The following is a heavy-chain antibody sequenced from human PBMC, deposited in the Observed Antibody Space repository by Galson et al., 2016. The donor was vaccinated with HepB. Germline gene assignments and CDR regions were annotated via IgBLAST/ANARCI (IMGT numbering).Heavy chain of an antibody. J-gene: IGHJ3*02. V-gene: IGHV3-7*04. CDR2: IKGDGSQK. CDR3: ARDTTYYDSSGYKDVFDI. D-gene: IGHD3-22*01. CDR1: EFIFRNYW. Sequence: SLRLSCAASEFIFRNYWMIWVRQALGKGLEWVANIKGDGSQKHYADSVQGRFTISRDNAKNSLYLQMNSLRAEDMAVYYCARDTTYYDSSGYKDVFDIWGQGTMVTVSS.